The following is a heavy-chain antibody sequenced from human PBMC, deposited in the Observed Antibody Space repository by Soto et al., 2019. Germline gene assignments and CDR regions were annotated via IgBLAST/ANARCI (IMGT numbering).Heavy chain of an antibody. J-gene: IGHJ4*02. CDR1: GGSISSVDYY. CDR3: ARNSHLGDLSLGY. Sequence: QVQLQESGPGLVKPSQTLSLTCPVSGGSISSVDYYWSWIRQHPGKGLEWIGYVRYGGRTYYQPSLKSRVTISVDTSNNDSDLNLRSVTAADTAVYYCARNSHLGDLSLGYWGQGTLVTVSS. D-gene: IGHD3-16*02. V-gene: IGHV4-31*03. CDR2: VRYGGRT.